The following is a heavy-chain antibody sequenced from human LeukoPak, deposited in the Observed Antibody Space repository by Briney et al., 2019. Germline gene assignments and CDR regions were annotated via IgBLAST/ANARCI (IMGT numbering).Heavy chain of an antibody. V-gene: IGHV1-46*04. CDR2: INPTGSTT. D-gene: IGHD3-10*01. Sequence: ASVKVSCKASGYTFTNYHMHWVRQAPGQGLEWMGVINPTGSTTTYAKKLQGRVIMTRDTSTNTDYMELSNLRSEDTAVYYCARDNSVGDIAWWFDPWGQGTLVTVSS. J-gene: IGHJ5*02. CDR1: GYTFTNYH. CDR3: ARDNSVGDIAWWFDP.